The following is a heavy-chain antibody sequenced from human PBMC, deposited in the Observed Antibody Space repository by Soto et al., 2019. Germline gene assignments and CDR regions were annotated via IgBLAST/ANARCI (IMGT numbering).Heavy chain of an antibody. Sequence: GSLRLSCEASGLTFSSYSFNWVRQAPGQGLAVVSFISRGGYTIYHADSLEGRFSISRDDAKNSVYLKMSGLRRDDTAVYYCVRSGREWFGVVPPSDVWGRGTLVTVSS. J-gene: IGHJ4*02. V-gene: IGHV3-48*01. CDR2: ISRGGYTI. D-gene: IGHD3-3*01. CDR3: VRSGREWFGVVPPSDV. CDR1: GLTFSSYS.